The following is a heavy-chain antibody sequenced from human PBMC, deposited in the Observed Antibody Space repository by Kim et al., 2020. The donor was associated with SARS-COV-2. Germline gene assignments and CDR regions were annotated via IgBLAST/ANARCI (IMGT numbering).Heavy chain of an antibody. Sequence: GGSLRLSCAASGFTFSSYATHWVRQAPGKGLEWVAVIWYDGSNKYYADSVKGRFTISRDNSKNTLYLQMNSLRAEDTAVYYCAKERVGDIVATRQNDFD. CDR3: AKERVGDIVATRQNDFD. V-gene: IGHV3-33*06. CDR1: GFTFSSYA. CDR2: IWYDGSNK. D-gene: IGHD5-12*01. J-gene: IGHJ4*01.